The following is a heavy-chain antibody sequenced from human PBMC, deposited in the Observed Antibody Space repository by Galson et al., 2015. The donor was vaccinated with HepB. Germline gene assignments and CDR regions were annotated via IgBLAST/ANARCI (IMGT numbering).Heavy chain of an antibody. CDR3: ARMVGETPDV. V-gene: IGHV6-1*01. J-gene: IGHJ6*02. CDR1: GDSVSSSSAA. CDR2: TYYRSKWYT. D-gene: IGHD1-26*01. Sequence: CAISGDSVSSSSAAWNWIRQSPSRGLEWLGRTYYRSKWYTGYALSVKSRITIKPDTSKNQFSLQLNSVTPEDTAVYYCARMVGETPDVWGQGTTVTVSS.